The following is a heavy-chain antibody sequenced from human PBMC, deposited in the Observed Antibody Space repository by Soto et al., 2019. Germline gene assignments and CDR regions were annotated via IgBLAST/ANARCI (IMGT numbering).Heavy chain of an antibody. J-gene: IGHJ3*01. V-gene: IGHV3-30*18. D-gene: IGHD3-22*01. CDR3: SKAMIGSYDSDAFNV. Sequence: GGSLRLSCAASGFSFSRYGIHWVRQAPGKGLEWVAVISYDESTTFYADSVKGRFTISRDNSKNTLFLQMNSLRPEDTAVYYCSKAMIGSYDSDAFNVWGQGTMVTVSS. CDR2: ISYDESTT. CDR1: GFSFSRYG.